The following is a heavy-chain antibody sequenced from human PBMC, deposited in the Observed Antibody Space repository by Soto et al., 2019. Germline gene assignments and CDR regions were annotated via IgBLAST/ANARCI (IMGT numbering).Heavy chain of an antibody. CDR1: GFTFGDYY. D-gene: IGHD3-10*01. CDR2: ISSSSSYT. J-gene: IGHJ5*02. V-gene: IGHV3-11*06. CDR3: ARGSMVRGYNWFDP. Sequence: GGSLRLSCAASGFTFGDYYMSWIRQAPGKGLEWVSYISSSSSYTNYADSVKGRFTISRDNAKNSLYLQMNSLRAEDTAVYYCARGSMVRGYNWFDPWGQGTLVTVSS.